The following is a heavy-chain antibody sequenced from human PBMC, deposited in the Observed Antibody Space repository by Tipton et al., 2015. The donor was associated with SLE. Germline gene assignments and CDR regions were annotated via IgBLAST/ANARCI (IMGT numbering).Heavy chain of an antibody. CDR1: GGSISSYY. V-gene: IGHV4-4*08. Sequence: TLSLTCTVSGGSISSYYWSWIRQPPGKGLEWIGRIYTSGSTNYNPSLKSRVTISVDTSKNQFSLKLSSVTAADTAVYYCAREGAHDMGQPDVWGKGTTVTVSS. CDR2: IYTSGST. D-gene: IGHD3-22*01. CDR3: AREGAHDMGQPDV. J-gene: IGHJ6*04.